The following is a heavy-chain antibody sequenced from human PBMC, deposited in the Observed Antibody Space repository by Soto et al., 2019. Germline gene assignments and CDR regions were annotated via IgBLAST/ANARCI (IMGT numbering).Heavy chain of an antibody. J-gene: IGHJ5*02. Sequence: SETLSLTCTVSGGSISSYYWSWIRQPPGKGLEWIGYIYYSGSTNYNPSLKSRVTISVDTSKNQFSLKLSSVTAADTAVYYCAIVVVIPQFNWFDPWGPGPLVTVSS. CDR1: GGSISSYY. CDR3: AIVVVIPQFNWFDP. CDR2: IYYSGST. D-gene: IGHD3-22*01. V-gene: IGHV4-59*01.